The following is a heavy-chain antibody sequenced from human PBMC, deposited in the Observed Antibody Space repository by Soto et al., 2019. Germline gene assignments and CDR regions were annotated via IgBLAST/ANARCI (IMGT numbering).Heavy chain of an antibody. CDR2: IYYSGST. J-gene: IGHJ5*02. CDR3: ARGNVVVPAAIPWFDP. V-gene: IGHV4-39*01. D-gene: IGHD2-2*01. Sequence: PSETLSLTXTVSGGSISSSSYYWGWIRQPPGKGLEWIGSIYYSGSTYYNPSLKSRVTISVDTSKNQFSLKLSSVTAADTAVYYCARGNVVVPAAIPWFDPWGQGTLVTVSS. CDR1: GGSISSSSYY.